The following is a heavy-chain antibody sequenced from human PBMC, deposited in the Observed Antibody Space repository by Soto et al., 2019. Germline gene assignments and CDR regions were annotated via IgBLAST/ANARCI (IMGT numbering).Heavy chain of an antibody. CDR2: IYWDDDK. CDR1: GFSLSTSGVG. CDR3: AHSRLDFWSGYYNWFDP. J-gene: IGHJ5*02. Sequence: GPTLVNPTQALTLTCTFSGFSLSTSGVGVGWIRQPPGKALEWLALIYWDDDKRYSPSLKSRLTITKDTSKNQVVLTMTNMDPVDTATYYCAHSRLDFWSGYYNWFDPWGQGTLVTVSS. D-gene: IGHD3-3*01. V-gene: IGHV2-5*02.